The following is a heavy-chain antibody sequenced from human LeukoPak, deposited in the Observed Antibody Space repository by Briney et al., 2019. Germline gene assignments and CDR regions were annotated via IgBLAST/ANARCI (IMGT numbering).Heavy chain of an antibody. J-gene: IGHJ5*02. D-gene: IGHD5-18*01. Sequence: SVKVSCKASGGTLSSYAISWVRQAPGQGLEWMGRIIPIFGIANYAQKFQGRVTITADKSTSTAYMELSSLRSEDTAVYYCARDMGDTAMVTCWFDPWGQGTLVTVSS. CDR3: ARDMGDTAMVTCWFDP. CDR1: GGTLSSYA. CDR2: IIPIFGIA. V-gene: IGHV1-69*04.